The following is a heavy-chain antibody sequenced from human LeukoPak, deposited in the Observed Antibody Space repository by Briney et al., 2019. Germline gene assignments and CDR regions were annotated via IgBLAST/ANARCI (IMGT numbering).Heavy chain of an antibody. V-gene: IGHV3-30*02. CDR1: GFTFSSYG. D-gene: IGHD6-6*01. CDR2: IRYDGSIK. Sequence: GGSLRLSCAASGFTFSSYGMQWVRQAPGKGLELVSFIRYDGSIKYYVDSVKGRFTIFRDNSKNTLYLQMNSLRTEDTAVYYCARDKIAVRPGWFDPWGQGTLVTVSS. CDR3: ARDKIAVRPGWFDP. J-gene: IGHJ5*02.